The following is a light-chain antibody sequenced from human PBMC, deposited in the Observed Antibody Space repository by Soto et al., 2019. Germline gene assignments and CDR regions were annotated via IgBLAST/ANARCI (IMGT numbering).Light chain of an antibody. J-gene: IGKJ1*01. Sequence: EIVMTQSPATLSVSPGERATLSCRASQSVSSNLAWYQQKPGQAPRLLIYGASTRATGIQARFSGSGSGTEFTLTISSLQSEDFAVYYCQQYNNWPPRAWTFGQGTKVEIK. CDR2: GAS. V-gene: IGKV3-15*01. CDR1: QSVSSN. CDR3: QQYNNWPPRAWT.